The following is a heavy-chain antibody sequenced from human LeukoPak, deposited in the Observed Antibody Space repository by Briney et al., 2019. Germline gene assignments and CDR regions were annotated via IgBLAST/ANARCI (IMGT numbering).Heavy chain of an antibody. Sequence: PGGSLRLSCAASGFTFSSYGMHWVRQAPGKGLVWVAFIRYDGSNKYYADSVKGRFTISRDNSKNTLYLQMNSLRAEDTAVYYCATVPASSSAFDIWGQGTMVTVSS. CDR2: IRYDGSNK. CDR3: ATVPASSSAFDI. CDR1: GFTFSSYG. J-gene: IGHJ3*02. D-gene: IGHD2-2*01. V-gene: IGHV3-30*02.